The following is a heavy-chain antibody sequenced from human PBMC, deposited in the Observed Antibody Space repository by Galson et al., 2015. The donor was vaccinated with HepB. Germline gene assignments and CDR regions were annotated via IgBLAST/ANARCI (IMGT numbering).Heavy chain of an antibody. J-gene: IGHJ3*02. CDR1: GYSFTSYW. CDR3: ARGEVVVITHNDAFDI. D-gene: IGHD3-22*01. CDR2: IDPSDSYT. Sequence: QSGAEVKKPGESLRISCKGSGYSFTSYWISWVRQMPGKGLEWMGRIDPSDSYTNYSPSSQGHVTISADKSISTAYLQWSSLKASDTAMYYCARGEVVVITHNDAFDIWGQGTMVTVSS. V-gene: IGHV5-10-1*01.